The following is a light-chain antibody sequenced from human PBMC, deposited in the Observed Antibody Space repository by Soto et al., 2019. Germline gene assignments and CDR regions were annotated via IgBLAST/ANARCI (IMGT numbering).Light chain of an antibody. CDR3: SSYTGSTTVV. CDR2: EVS. J-gene: IGLJ2*01. CDR1: NSDVGAFEY. V-gene: IGLV2-14*01. Sequence: QPALTQPASVSLSPGQSITMSCTGTNSDVGAFEYVSLYQQHPGKAPKILIYEVSNRPSGVSNRFSGSKSGNTASLTISGLQAEDEADYYCSSYTGSTTVVFGGGTKVTVL.